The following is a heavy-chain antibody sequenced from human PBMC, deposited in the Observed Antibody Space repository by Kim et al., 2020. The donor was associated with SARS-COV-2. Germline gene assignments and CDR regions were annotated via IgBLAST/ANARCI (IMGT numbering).Heavy chain of an antibody. J-gene: IGHJ5*02. Sequence: LKSRVTISVDTSKNHFSLKLSSVTAADTAVYYCARDPRGVYYYDSSGYFAWGQGTLVTVSS. CDR3: ARDPRGVYYYDSSGYFA. D-gene: IGHD3-22*01. V-gene: IGHV4-30-2*04.